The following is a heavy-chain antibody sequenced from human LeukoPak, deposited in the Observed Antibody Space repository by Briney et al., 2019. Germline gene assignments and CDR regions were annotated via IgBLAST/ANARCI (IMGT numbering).Heavy chain of an antibody. CDR1: GFIFSSYA. CDR2: ISGSGDST. CDR3: AKDEARIQLWLGGFDY. Sequence: GGSLRLSCAASGFIFSSYAMSWVRQAPGKGLEWVSAISGSGDSTYYADSVKGRFTISRDNSKNTLYLQMKSLRAEDTAVYYCAKDEARIQLWLGGFDYWGQGALVTVSS. V-gene: IGHV3-23*01. D-gene: IGHD5-18*01. J-gene: IGHJ4*02.